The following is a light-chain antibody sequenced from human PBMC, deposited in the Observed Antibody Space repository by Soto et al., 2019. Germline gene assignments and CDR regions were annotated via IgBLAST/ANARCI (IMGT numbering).Light chain of an antibody. CDR2: DDD. V-gene: IGLV1-51*01. CDR3: GSWDSSLSEYV. J-gene: IGLJ1*01. Sequence: QSVLTQPPSVSAAPGQKVTISCSGSSSNIGNSYVYWYQQFPGTAPKPLIFDDDKRPSGIPDRFSGSKSGTSATLGITGLQAGDEADYYCGSWDSSLSEYVFGTGTKLTVL. CDR1: SSNIGNSY.